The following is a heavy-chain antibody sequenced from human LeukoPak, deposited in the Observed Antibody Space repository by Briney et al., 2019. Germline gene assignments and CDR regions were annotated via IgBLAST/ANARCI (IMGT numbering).Heavy chain of an antibody. D-gene: IGHD5-24*01. CDR1: GFSFSNFG. CDR2: IWYDGSNK. Sequence: GGSLRLSCAASGFSFSNFGMHWVRQAPGKGLEWVAVIWYDGSNKYYADSVKGRFTISRDNSKNTLYLQMNSLRAEDTAVYYCAKGRVEMATIVDYWGQGTLVTVSS. V-gene: IGHV3-33*06. J-gene: IGHJ4*02. CDR3: AKGRVEMATIVDY.